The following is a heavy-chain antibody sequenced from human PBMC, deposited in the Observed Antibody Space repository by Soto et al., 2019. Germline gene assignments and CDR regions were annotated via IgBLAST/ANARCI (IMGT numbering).Heavy chain of an antibody. V-gene: IGHV3-23*01. Sequence: GGSLRLSCAASGFTFSSYAMSWVRQAPGKGLEWVSAISGSGGSTYYADSVKGRFTISRDNSKNTLYLQMNSLRAEDTAVYYCAKSQRGVVVAAHYYMDVWGKGTTVTVSS. CDR2: ISGSGGST. J-gene: IGHJ6*03. CDR3: AKSQRGVVVAAHYYMDV. CDR1: GFTFSSYA. D-gene: IGHD2-15*01.